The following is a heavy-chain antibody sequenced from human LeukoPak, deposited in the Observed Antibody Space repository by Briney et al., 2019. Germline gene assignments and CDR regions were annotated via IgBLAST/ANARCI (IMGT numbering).Heavy chain of an antibody. CDR3: ASGNSSSLRAYGMDV. CDR1: GGSISSYY. V-gene: IGHV4-59*08. J-gene: IGHJ6*02. D-gene: IGHD6-6*01. CDR2: IYYSGST. Sequence: PSETLSLTCTVSGGSISSYYWSWIRQPPGKGLEWIGYIYYSGSTNYNPSLKSRVTISVDTSKNQFSLKLSSVTAADTAVYYCASGNSSSLRAYGMDVWGQGTTVTVSS.